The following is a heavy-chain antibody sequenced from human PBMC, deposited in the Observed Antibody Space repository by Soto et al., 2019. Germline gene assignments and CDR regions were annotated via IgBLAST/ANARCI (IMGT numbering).Heavy chain of an antibody. V-gene: IGHV4-59*01. Sequence: LSLTCTVSGGSISSYYWSWIRQPPGKGLEWIGYIYYSGSTNYNPSLKSRVTISVDTSKNQFSLKLSSVTAADTAVYYCARLVTVWFDPWGQGTLVTVS. CDR1: GGSISSYY. CDR3: ARLVTVWFDP. D-gene: IGHD2-15*01. CDR2: IYYSGST. J-gene: IGHJ5*02.